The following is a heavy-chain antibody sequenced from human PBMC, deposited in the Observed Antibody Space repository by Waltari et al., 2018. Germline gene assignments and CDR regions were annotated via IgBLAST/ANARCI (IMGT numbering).Heavy chain of an antibody. D-gene: IGHD2-15*01. CDR1: GGSISSGSYY. CDR3: AREGGGWPLAH. CDR2: IYTSGST. V-gene: IGHV4-61*02. Sequence: QVQLQQWGGLLKPPETLSLSCAVYGGSISSGSYYWSWIRQPAGKGLEWIGYIYTSGSTNYNPSLKSRVTISVDTSKNQFSLKLSSVTAADTAVYYCAREGGGWPLAHWGQGTLVTVSS. J-gene: IGHJ1*01.